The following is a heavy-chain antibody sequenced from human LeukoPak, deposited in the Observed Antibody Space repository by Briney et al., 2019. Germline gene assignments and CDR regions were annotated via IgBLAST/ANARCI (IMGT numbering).Heavy chain of an antibody. CDR2: INHSGST. J-gene: IGHJ4*02. Sequence: PSETLSLTCAVYGGSFCGYYWSWIRQPPGKGLEWIGEINHSGSTNYTPSLKTRVTISVDTSKKQFSLKLSSVTAAGTAVYCCARVAWGSYRPFDYWGQGTLVTVSS. CDR3: ARVAWGSYRPFDY. CDR1: GGSFCGYY. V-gene: IGHV4-34*01. D-gene: IGHD3-16*02.